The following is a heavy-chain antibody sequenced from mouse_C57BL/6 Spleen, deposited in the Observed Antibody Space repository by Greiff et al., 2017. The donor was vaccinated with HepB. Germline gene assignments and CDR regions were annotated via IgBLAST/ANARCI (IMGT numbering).Heavy chain of an antibody. CDR1: GYAFSSSW. CDR2: IYPGDGDT. D-gene: IGHD2-1*01. V-gene: IGHV1-82*01. J-gene: IGHJ2*01. Sequence: QVQLKESGPELVKPGASVKISCKASGYAFSSSWMNWVKQRPGKGLEWIGRIYPGDGDTNYNGKFKGKATLTADKSSSTAYMQLSSLTSEDSAVYFCARDGNYADFDYWGQGTTLTVSS. CDR3: ARDGNYADFDY.